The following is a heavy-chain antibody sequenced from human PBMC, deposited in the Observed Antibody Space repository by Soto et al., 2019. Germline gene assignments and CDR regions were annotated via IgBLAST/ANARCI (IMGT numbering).Heavy chain of an antibody. CDR1: GGSISSSSYY. CDR3: ARHGPLSNNWNQLDY. CDR2: IYYSGST. Sequence: QLQLQESGPGLVKPSETLSLTCTVSGGSISSSSYYWGWIRQPPGKGLEWIGNIYYSGSTYYNPSLKVRATLSVDTSKNHFSLKLSSVTAADTAVYYCARHGPLSNNWNQLDYWGQGTLVTVSS. V-gene: IGHV4-39*01. D-gene: IGHD1-1*01. J-gene: IGHJ4*02.